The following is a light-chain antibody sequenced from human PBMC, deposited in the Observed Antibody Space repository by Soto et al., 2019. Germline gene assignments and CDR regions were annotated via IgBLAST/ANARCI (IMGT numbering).Light chain of an antibody. V-gene: IGKV1-5*03. CDR3: QQYNAYPWT. CDR1: QSVVGW. J-gene: IGKJ1*01. Sequence: DIQRTQSPSTLSASVGDRVTITCRASQSVVGWLAWYQQKPGKAPELLISKASNLESGVPSRFSGSGSGTEFTLTLSSLQPDDFATYYCQQYNAYPWTFGQGTKVEIK. CDR2: KAS.